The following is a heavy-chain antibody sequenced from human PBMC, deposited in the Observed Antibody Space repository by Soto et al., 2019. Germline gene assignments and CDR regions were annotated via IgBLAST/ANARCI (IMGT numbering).Heavy chain of an antibody. V-gene: IGHV1-18*04. CDR2: ISAYNGNT. CDR1: GYTFTSYG. J-gene: IGHJ6*02. Sequence: GASVKVSCKASGYTFTSYGISCVRQAPGQVLEWMGWISAYNGNTNYAQKLQGRVTMTTDTSTSTAYMELRSLRSDDTAVYYCAREHIVVVTVIKPINYGMDVWGQGTTVTVSS. D-gene: IGHD2-21*02. CDR3: AREHIVVVTVIKPINYGMDV.